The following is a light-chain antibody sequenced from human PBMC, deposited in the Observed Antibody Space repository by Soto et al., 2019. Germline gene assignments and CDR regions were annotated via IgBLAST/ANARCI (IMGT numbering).Light chain of an antibody. CDR1: QSISSY. J-gene: IGKJ1*01. Sequence: DIQMTQSPSSLSASVGDRVTITCRASQSISSYLNWYQQKPGKAPKVLIYAASSLQSGVPSRFSGSGSGTDFTLTISSLQPEDFATYYCQQSYSIPWTVGQGTKVDSK. V-gene: IGKV1-39*01. CDR2: AAS. CDR3: QQSYSIPWT.